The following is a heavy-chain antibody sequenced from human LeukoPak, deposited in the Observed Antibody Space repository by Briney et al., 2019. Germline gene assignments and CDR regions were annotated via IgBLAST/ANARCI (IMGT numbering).Heavy chain of an antibody. V-gene: IGHV3-7*01. D-gene: IGHD1-7*01. J-gene: IGHJ4*02. CDR2: INQDGTEK. CDR3: ARDGVINWNYRSTIDY. Sequence: GGSLRLSCAASGFTFTTYWMSWVRQLPGKGLEWVANINQDGTEKYYVDSVKGRFTISRDNAKNSLYLQMNSLRAEDTAVYYCARDGVINWNYRSTIDYWGQGTLVTVSS. CDR1: GFTFTTYW.